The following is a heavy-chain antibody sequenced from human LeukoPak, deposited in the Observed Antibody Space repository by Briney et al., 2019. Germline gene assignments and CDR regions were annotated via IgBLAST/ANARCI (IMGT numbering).Heavy chain of an antibody. J-gene: IGHJ5*02. CDR2: INPSGGST. V-gene: IGHV1-46*01. Sequence: ASVKASCKASGYTFTGYYMHWVRQAPGQGLEWMGIINPSGGSTSYAQKFQGRVTMTRDMSTSTVYMELSSLRSEDTAVYYCARVGIWANWFDPWGQGTLVTVSS. CDR1: GYTFTGYY. D-gene: IGHD3-16*01. CDR3: ARVGIWANWFDP.